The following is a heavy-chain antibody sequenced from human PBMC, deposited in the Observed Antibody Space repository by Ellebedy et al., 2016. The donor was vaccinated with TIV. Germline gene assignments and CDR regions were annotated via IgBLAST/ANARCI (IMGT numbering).Heavy chain of an antibody. D-gene: IGHD3-3*01. Sequence: GGSLRLSXAASGFTVSSNYMSWVRQAPGKGLEWVSVIYSGGSTYYADSVKGRFTISRDNSKNTLYLQMNSLRAEDTAVYYCAREQITIFGVGGMDVWGQGTTVTVSS. CDR3: AREQITIFGVGGMDV. CDR2: IYSGGST. CDR1: GFTVSSNY. J-gene: IGHJ6*02. V-gene: IGHV3-53*01.